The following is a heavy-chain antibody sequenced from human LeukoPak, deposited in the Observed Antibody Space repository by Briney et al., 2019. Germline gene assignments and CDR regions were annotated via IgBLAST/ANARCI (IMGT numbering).Heavy chain of an antibody. CDR1: GFTFSSYN. V-gene: IGHV3-21*01. J-gene: IGHJ3*02. CDR3: ARQGYDGFDM. CDR2: ISNTGSYT. D-gene: IGHD6-13*01. Sequence: GGSLRLSCAASGFTFSSYNMNWVRQAPGKGLEWVSFISNTGSYTYYTDSLKGRFTISRDNAKNSMYLQMNSVRAEDTAVYYCARQGYDGFDMWGQGTMVTVSS.